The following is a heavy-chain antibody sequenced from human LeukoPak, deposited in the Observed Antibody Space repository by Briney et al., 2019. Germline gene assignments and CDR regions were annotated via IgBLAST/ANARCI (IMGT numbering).Heavy chain of an antibody. V-gene: IGHV5-51*01. Sequence: GESLKISCKISGYRLTNNWIGWVRQVPGKGLEWMGLIYSPSFQGQVTLSVDTSISTAYLQLGGLRASDTAIYYCVRFALSSSLGHWGQGTLVTVSS. CDR3: VRFALSSSLGH. CDR1: GYRLTNNW. J-gene: IGHJ5*02. D-gene: IGHD6-13*01. CDR2: IY.